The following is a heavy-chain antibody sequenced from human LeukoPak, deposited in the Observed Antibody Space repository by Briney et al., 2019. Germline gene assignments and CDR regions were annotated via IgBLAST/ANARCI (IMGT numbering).Heavy chain of an antibody. Sequence: SETLTLTCTASGGSISSYYWSWIRQPPGKGLEWIGYIYYSGSTNYNPSLKSRVTISVDTSKNQFSLKLSSVTAADTAVYYCASTYYDSSGYYFDYWGQGTLVTVSS. J-gene: IGHJ4*02. CDR1: GGSISSYY. D-gene: IGHD3-22*01. V-gene: IGHV4-59*08. CDR2: IYYSGST. CDR3: ASTYYDSSGYYFDY.